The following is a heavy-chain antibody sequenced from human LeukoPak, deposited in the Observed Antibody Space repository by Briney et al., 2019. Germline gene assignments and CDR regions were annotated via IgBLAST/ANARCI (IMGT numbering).Heavy chain of an antibody. V-gene: IGHV1-18*01. CDR3: ARRSSTPPYYMDV. Sequence: ASVTVSCKDSGYTFTGYGISGVRQAPGQGLEGMGWISAYNGNTNYAQTLQGRVTMTTDTSTSTAYMELRSLRSDDTAVYYCARRSSTPPYYMDVWGKGTTVTVSS. J-gene: IGHJ6*03. D-gene: IGHD2-2*01. CDR1: GYTFTGYG. CDR2: ISAYNGNT.